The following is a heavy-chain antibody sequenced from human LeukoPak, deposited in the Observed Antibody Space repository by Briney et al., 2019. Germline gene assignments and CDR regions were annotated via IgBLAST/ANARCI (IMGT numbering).Heavy chain of an antibody. CDR3: AKGYCSGGSCYGGH. J-gene: IGHJ4*02. V-gene: IGHV3-23*01. CDR1: GFTFSSYS. D-gene: IGHD2-15*01. Sequence: GGSLRLSCAASGFTFSSYSMNWVRQAPGKGLEWVSSISAGGTTYYADSVKGRFSISRDNSKNTVYLQVNSLRAEDTAVYYCAKGYCSGGSCYGGHWGQGTLVTVSS. CDR2: ISAGGTT.